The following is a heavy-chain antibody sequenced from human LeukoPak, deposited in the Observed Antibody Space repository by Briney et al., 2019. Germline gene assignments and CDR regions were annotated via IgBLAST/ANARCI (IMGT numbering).Heavy chain of an antibody. CDR1: GFTFSSYW. CDR2: INSDGSST. D-gene: IGHD3-3*01. J-gene: IGHJ4*02. Sequence: GGSLRLSCAASGFTFSSYWTHWVRQAPGKGLVWVSRINSDGSSTSYADSVKGRFTISRDNAKNTLYLQMNSLRAEDTAVYYCARAVRDYDFWSGYYYFDYWGQGTLVTVSS. V-gene: IGHV3-74*01. CDR3: ARAVRDYDFWSGYYYFDY.